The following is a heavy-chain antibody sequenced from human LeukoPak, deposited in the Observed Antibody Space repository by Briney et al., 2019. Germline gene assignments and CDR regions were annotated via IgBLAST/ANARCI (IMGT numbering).Heavy chain of an antibody. CDR1: GDSISGYY. V-gene: IGHV4-59*01. D-gene: IGHD1-26*01. Sequence: PSETLSLTCTVSGDSISGYYWSWIRQPPGKGLEWIGYIYYSGSTNYNPSLKSRVTISVDTSKNQFSLKLSSVTAADTAVYYCARDQAGATGYWGQGALVTVSS. CDR2: IYYSGST. CDR3: ARDQAGATGY. J-gene: IGHJ4*02.